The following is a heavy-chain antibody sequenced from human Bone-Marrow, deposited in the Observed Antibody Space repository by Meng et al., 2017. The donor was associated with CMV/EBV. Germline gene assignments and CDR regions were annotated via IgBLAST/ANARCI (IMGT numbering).Heavy chain of an antibody. CDR3: ARDLIGYCNNGVCVEVDY. V-gene: IGHV4-39*07. CDR1: GGPISSSSYY. D-gene: IGHD2-8*01. Sequence: SETLSLTCTVSGGPISSSSYYWGWIRQPPGKGLEWIGSIYYSGSTYYNPSLKSLVTISVDTSKNQFSLKLSSVTAADTAVYYCARDLIGYCNNGVCVEVDYWGQGTLVTVSS. CDR2: IYYSGST. J-gene: IGHJ4*02.